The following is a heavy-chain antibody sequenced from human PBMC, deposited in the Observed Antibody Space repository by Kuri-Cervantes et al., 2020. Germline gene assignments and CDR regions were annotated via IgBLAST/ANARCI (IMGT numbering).Heavy chain of an antibody. CDR3: ARARSSSGGYYTYGLGVWSYYYYGMDV. CDR2: IYSGGST. J-gene: IGHJ6*02. CDR1: GFTVSSNY. D-gene: IGHD3-3*01. Sequence: GGSLRLSCAASGFTVSSNYMSWVRQAPGKGLEWVSVIYSGGSTYYADSVKSRFTISRGNSKNTLYLQMNSLRAGDTAVYYCARARSSSGGYYTYGLGVWSYYYYGMDVWGQGTTVTVSS. V-gene: IGHV3-53*01.